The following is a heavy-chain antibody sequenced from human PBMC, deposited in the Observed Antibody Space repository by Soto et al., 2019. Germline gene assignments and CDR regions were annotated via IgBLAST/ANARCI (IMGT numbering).Heavy chain of an antibody. Sequence: ASVKVSCKASGGTFSSYAISWVRQDPGQGRGWMGGIIPIFGTANYAQKFQGRVTITADESTRTAYMELSSLRSEDTAVYYCARDRWYYDFWSGYFGQGWFDPWGQGTLVTVSS. J-gene: IGHJ5*02. CDR3: ARDRWYYDFWSGYFGQGWFDP. D-gene: IGHD3-3*01. V-gene: IGHV1-69*13. CDR2: IIPIFGTA. CDR1: GGTFSSYA.